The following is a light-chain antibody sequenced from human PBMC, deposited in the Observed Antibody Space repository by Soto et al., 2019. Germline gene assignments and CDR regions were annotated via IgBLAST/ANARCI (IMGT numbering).Light chain of an antibody. V-gene: IGLV2-23*01. CDR1: SSGIGSFEF. J-gene: IGLJ3*02. CDR2: DDS. Sequence: QSALTQPASVSGSPGQSITISCTAISSGIGSFEFVSWYQQHPGKAPKLIIYDDSRPSGVSNRFSGSKSGNTASLTISGLQAEDESDYYCCSNAGTRTVFGAGTKLTVL. CDR3: CSNAGTRTV.